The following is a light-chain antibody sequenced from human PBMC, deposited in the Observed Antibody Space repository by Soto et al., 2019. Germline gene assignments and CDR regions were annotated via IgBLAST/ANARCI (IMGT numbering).Light chain of an antibody. CDR3: SSYAGSNDLL. V-gene: IGLV2-8*01. J-gene: IGLJ3*02. Sequence: QSALTQPPSASGSPGQSVTISCIGTSSDVGGYNYVSWYQQHPGKAPKLMIYEVTKRPSGVPDRFSGSKSGNTASLTVSGLQIEDEADYYCSSYAGSNDLLFGGGTKLTVL. CDR1: SSDVGGYNY. CDR2: EVT.